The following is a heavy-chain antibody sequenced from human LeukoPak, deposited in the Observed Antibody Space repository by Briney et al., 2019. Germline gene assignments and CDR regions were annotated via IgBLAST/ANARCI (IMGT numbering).Heavy chain of an antibody. CDR3: ARDRELGS. V-gene: IGHV4-59*01. CDR1: GGSISIYY. Sequence: SETLFLTCIVSGGSISIYYWNWIRQPPGKGLEWIGYIYNSRSTDYNPSLKRRVTISADTSKNQFSLKLTSVTAADTAVYYCARDRELGSWGQGILVTVSS. CDR2: IYNSRST. D-gene: IGHD3-16*01. J-gene: IGHJ5*02.